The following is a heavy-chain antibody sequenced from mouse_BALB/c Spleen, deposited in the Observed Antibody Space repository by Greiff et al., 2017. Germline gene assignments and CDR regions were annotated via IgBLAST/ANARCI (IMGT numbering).Heavy chain of an antibody. CDR1: GYTFTSYV. V-gene: IGHV1-14*01. D-gene: IGHD2-4*01. CDR2: INTYNDGT. CDR3: AGGGIDYEGFAY. J-gene: IGHJ3*01. Sequence: EVQLLQSGPELVKPGASVKMSCTASGYTFTSYVMHWVKQKPGQGLEWIGYINTYNDGTKYNEKFKGRVTLTSDKSSITAYMELSSLTAKDTAFYERAGGGIDYEGFAYWGQGTLVTVSA.